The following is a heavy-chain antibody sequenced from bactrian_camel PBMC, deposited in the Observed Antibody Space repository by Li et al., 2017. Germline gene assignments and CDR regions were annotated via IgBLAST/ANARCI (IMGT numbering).Heavy chain of an antibody. CDR1: GLTGKDYC. J-gene: IGHJ4*01. D-gene: IGHD7*01. CDR3: AARRSGLSGTWNEANNYHY. CDR2: IDRSGRT. Sequence: HVQLVESGGGSVQAGGSLRLSCVVSGLTGKDYCAAWWRQTPGKEREGVAAIDRSGRTLYSDSAQGRFTISRDRGKRFLYLQMNSLKPEDTAMYYCAARRSGLSGTWNEANNYHYWGQGTQVTVS. V-gene: IGHV3S55*01.